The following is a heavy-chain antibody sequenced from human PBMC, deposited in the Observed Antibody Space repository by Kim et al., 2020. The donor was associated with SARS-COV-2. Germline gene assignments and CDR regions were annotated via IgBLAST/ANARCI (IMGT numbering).Heavy chain of an antibody. V-gene: IGHV3-23*01. D-gene: IGHD7-27*01. CDR2: ISNSGTST. CDR3: AKEDLTGDSFDY. J-gene: IGHJ4*02. CDR1: GFTFSSYA. Sequence: GGSLRLSCAASGFTFSSYAMSWVRRAPGKGLECVSSISNSGTSTYYADSVRGRFTISRDNSKNTLYLQMNSLSAEDTAVYYCAKEDLTGDSFDYWGQGTLVTVSS.